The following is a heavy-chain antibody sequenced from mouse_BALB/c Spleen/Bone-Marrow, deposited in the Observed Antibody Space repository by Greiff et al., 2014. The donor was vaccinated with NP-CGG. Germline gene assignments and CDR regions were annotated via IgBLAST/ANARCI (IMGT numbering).Heavy chain of an antibody. J-gene: IGHJ2*01. CDR3: ARDHFDY. CDR1: GYTFSSYW. Sequence: QVQLKESGAELMKPGASVKISCKATGYTFSSYWIEWIKQRPGHGLERIGEILPGSVTTNYNGRFKGKATFTADTSSNTAYMQLSSLTSEDSAVYYCARDHFDYWGPGTTLTVSS. CDR2: ILPGSVTT. V-gene: IGHV1-9*01.